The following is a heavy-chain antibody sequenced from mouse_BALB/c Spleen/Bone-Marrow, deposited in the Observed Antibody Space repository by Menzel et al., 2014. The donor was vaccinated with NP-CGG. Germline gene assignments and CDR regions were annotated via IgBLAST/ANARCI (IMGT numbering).Heavy chain of an antibody. CDR1: GFSITSGYY. CDR3: ARGTGTYFDV. CDR2: ITYDGSN. D-gene: IGHD4-1*01. Sequence: EVKLMESGPGLVKPSQSLSLTCSVTGFSITSGYYWNWIRQFPGNKPEWMDYITYDGSNNYNPSLKNRLSITRDTSKNQFFLKLNSVTPEDTATYYCARGTGTYFDVWGAGTSVTVSS. J-gene: IGHJ1*01. V-gene: IGHV3-6*02.